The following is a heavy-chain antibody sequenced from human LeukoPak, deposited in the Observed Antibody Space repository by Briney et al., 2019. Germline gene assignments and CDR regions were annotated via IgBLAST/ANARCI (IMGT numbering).Heavy chain of an antibody. D-gene: IGHD6-19*01. CDR2: ISGSGGST. CDR1: GFTVSSNY. V-gene: IGHV3-23*01. Sequence: GGSLRLSCAASGFTVSSNYMSWVRQAPGKGLEWVSAISGSGGSTYYADSVKGRFTISRDNSKNTLYLQMNSLRAEDTAVYYCASPNQPGIAVAGTAYWGQGTLVTVSS. CDR3: ASPNQPGIAVAGTAY. J-gene: IGHJ4*02.